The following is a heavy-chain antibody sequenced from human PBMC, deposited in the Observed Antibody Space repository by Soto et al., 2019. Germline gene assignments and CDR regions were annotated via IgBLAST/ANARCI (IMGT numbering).Heavy chain of an antibody. CDR1: GYTFTSYG. J-gene: IGHJ6*02. CDR2: ISAYNGNT. CDR3: ARAVMPWESYLPAAINYYYYYYGMDV. D-gene: IGHD2-2*01. Sequence: ASVKVSCKASGYTFTSYGISWVRQAPGQGLEWMGWISAYNGNTNYAQKRQGRVTMTTDTSTSTAYRELRSLRSDDTAVYYCARAVMPWESYLPAAINYYYYYYGMDVWGQGTTLTVSS. V-gene: IGHV1-18*04.